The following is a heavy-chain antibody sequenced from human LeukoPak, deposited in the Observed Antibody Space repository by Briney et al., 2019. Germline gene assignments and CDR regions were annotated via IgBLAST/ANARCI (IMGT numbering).Heavy chain of an antibody. Sequence: GGSLRLSCAASGFTFSSYAMHWVRQAPGKGLEWVAVISYDGSNKYYADSVKGRFTISRDNSKNTLYLQTNSLRVEDTAVYYRASRGYCSSTSCPDSWGQGTLVTVSS. CDR1: GFTFSSYA. D-gene: IGHD2-2*01. V-gene: IGHV3-30-3*01. J-gene: IGHJ4*02. CDR3: ASRGYCSSTSCPDS. CDR2: ISYDGSNK.